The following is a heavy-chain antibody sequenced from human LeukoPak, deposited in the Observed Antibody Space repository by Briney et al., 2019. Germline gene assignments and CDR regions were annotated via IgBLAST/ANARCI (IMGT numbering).Heavy chain of an antibody. J-gene: IGHJ4*02. CDR3: ARGRRLWFGEPPFDY. CDR2: INHSGST. D-gene: IGHD3-10*01. Sequence: KASETLSLTCAVYGGSFSGYYWSWIRQPPGKGLEWIGEINHSGSTNYNPSLKCRVTISVDTSKNQFSLKLSSVTAADTAVYYCARGRRLWFGEPPFDYWGQGTLVTVSS. CDR1: GGSFSGYY. V-gene: IGHV4-34*01.